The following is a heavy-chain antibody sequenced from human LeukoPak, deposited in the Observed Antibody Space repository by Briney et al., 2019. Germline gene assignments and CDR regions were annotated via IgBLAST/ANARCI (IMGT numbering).Heavy chain of an antibody. CDR2: INPNSGGT. J-gene: IGHJ4*02. CDR1: GYTFTGYY. D-gene: IGHD3-3*01. CDR3: ARASYDFWSGYYPAFDY. V-gene: IGHV1-2*02. Sequence: ASVKVSCKASGYTFTGYYMHWVRQAPGQGLEWMGWINPNSGGTNCAQKFQGRVTMTRDTSISTAYMELSRLRSDDTAVYYCARASYDFWSGYYPAFDYWGQGTLVTVSS.